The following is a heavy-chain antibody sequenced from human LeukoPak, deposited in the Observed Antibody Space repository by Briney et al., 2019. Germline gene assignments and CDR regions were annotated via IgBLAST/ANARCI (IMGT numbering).Heavy chain of an antibody. D-gene: IGHD5-12*01. CDR1: GFTFSSYA. CDR3: ARDRGYSGYGGFDY. CDR2: ISYDGSNK. V-gene: IGHV3-30*04. J-gene: IGHJ4*02. Sequence: GGSLRLSCAASGFTFSSYAMHWVRQAPGKGLEWVAFISYDGSNKYYADSVKGRFTISRDNSKNTLYLQMNSLRAEDTAVYYCARDRGYSGYGGFDYWGQGTLVTVSS.